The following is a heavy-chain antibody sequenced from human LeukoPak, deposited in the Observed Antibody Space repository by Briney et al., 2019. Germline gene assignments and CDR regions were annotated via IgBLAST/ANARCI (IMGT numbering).Heavy chain of an antibody. CDR2: IYYSEST. J-gene: IGHJ4*02. CDR3: ARAGSGWSFDY. Sequence: SETLSLTCSVSGDSISSYYWSWIRQPPGKGLEWIGYIYYSESTNYNSSLKSRVTISVDTSQNQISLNLSSVTAADTAVYYCARAGSGWSFDYWGQGTLVTVSS. CDR1: GDSISSYY. D-gene: IGHD6-19*01. V-gene: IGHV4-59*01.